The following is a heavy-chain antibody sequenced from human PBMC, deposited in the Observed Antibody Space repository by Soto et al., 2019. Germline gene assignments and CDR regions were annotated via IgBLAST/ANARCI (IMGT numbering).Heavy chain of an antibody. D-gene: IGHD3-22*01. V-gene: IGHV3-74*01. Sequence: GGSLTLTCAASGVTFSSYWMHWVRQAPGKGLVWVSRINSDGSSTSNAYSVKRRFTISRDNAKNTLYLQMNRLRAEDTAVYYCERWFKGGTYYYDSSGFEGLDIWGQGTMVTVSS. J-gene: IGHJ3*02. CDR1: GVTFSSYW. CDR2: INSDGSST. CDR3: ERWFKGGTYYYDSSGFEGLDI.